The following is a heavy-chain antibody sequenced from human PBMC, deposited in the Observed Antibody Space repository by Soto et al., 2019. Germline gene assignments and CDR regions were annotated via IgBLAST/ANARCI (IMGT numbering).Heavy chain of an antibody. Sequence: QVQLVQSGAEGKKPGASVKVSCKASGYTFTNYYIHWLRQAPGQGLEWMGMINPSGGTTSYAQNFQGRVTMTSDTSTSTVYMELSSLRSEDTAVYYCAKSLIVATTPEDYWGQGTLVTVSS. J-gene: IGHJ4*02. D-gene: IGHD5-12*01. V-gene: IGHV1-46*03. CDR3: AKSLIVATTPEDY. CDR1: GYTFTNYY. CDR2: INPSGGTT.